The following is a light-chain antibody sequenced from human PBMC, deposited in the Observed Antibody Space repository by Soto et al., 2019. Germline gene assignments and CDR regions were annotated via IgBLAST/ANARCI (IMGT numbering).Light chain of an antibody. CDR2: WAS. CDR3: QQYYSPPPT. J-gene: IGKJ3*01. Sequence: DIVMTQSPDALAVSLGERATINCKSSQSVLYSSNNKNYLAWYQQKPGQPPKLLIYWASTRESGVPDRFSGSGSGTDFTLTISSLQAEDVAVYYCQQYYSPPPTLGPGTKVDIK. V-gene: IGKV4-1*01. CDR1: QSVLYSSNNKNY.